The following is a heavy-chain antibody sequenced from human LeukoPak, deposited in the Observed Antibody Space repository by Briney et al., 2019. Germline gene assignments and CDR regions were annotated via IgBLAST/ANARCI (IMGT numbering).Heavy chain of an antibody. J-gene: IGHJ6*02. D-gene: IGHD3-9*01. V-gene: IGHV5-51*01. CDR3: ARLGFYDILTEYGMDI. Sequence: GESLKISCKGSGNSFTSYWIGWVRQMPGKGLEWMGIIYPGDSDTRYSPSFQGQVTISADKSISTAYLQWSSLKASDTAMYYCARLGFYDILTEYGMDIWGQGTTVTVSS. CDR1: GNSFTSYW. CDR2: IYPGDSDT.